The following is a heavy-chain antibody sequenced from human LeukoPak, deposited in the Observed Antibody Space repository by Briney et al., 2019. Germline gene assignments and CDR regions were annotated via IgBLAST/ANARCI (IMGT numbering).Heavy chain of an antibody. Sequence: GGSLRLSCAASGFTVSSNYMSWVRQAPGKGLEWVSVIYSGGSTYYADSVKGRFTISRDNSKNTLYLQMNSLRAEDTAVYYCARDPGDSGSYRDYWGQGTRVTVSS. CDR3: ARDPGDSGSYRDY. CDR2: IYSGGST. V-gene: IGHV3-53*01. J-gene: IGHJ4*02. D-gene: IGHD1-26*01. CDR1: GFTVSSNY.